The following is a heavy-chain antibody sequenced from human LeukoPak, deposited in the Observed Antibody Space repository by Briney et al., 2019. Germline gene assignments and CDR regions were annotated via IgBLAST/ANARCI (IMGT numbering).Heavy chain of an antibody. CDR1: GLTFSSYT. CDR2: IDGSSGYI. CDR3: ARDRGAYCGGDCYLGFDY. Sequence: GGSLRLSCAASGLTFSSYTMNWVRQAPGKGLEWVSSIDGSSGYISYADSVKGRFTISRDNAKKSLYLQMTSLTAEDTAVYYCARDRGAYCGGDCYLGFDYWGRGTLVTVSS. D-gene: IGHD2-21*02. V-gene: IGHV3-21*01. J-gene: IGHJ4*01.